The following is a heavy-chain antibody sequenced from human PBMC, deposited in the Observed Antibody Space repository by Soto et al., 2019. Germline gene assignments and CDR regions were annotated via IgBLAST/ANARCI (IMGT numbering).Heavy chain of an antibody. V-gene: IGHV3-48*02. J-gene: IGHJ3*02. Sequence: LRLSCAASGFTFSSYSMNWVRQAPGKGLEWVSYISSSSSTIYYADSVMGRFTISRDNAKNSLYLQMNSLRDEDTAVYYCARDYGGNWEDAFDIWGQGTMVTVSS. CDR1: GFTFSSYS. CDR2: ISSSSSTI. CDR3: ARDYGGNWEDAFDI. D-gene: IGHD2-15*01.